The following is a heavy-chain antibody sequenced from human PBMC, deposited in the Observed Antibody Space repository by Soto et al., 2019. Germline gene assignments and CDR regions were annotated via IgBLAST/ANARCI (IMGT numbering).Heavy chain of an antibody. J-gene: IGHJ4*02. Sequence: ASVKVSCKSSGGTFSSYAISWVRQAPGQGLEWMGGIIPIFGTANYAQKFQGRVTITADESTSTAYMELSSLRSEDTAVYYCARGARTTYYYDSSGYYSVDYWGQGTLVTVSS. V-gene: IGHV1-69*13. CDR1: GGTFSSYA. D-gene: IGHD3-22*01. CDR2: IIPIFGTA. CDR3: ARGARTTYYYDSSGYYSVDY.